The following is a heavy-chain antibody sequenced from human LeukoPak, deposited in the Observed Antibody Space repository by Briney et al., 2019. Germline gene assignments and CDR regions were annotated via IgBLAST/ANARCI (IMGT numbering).Heavy chain of an antibody. CDR3: ERRYQLLSVSWLDP. J-gene: IGHJ5*02. CDR1: GFTFSTYA. Sequence: PGGSLRLSCAASGFTFSTYAMSWVRQAPGRGLEWVSTVSESGGSTYYADSVKGRFTISRDNSKNTLYLQMNSLRAEDTAVYYCERRYQLLSVSWLDPWGQGTLVTVSS. D-gene: IGHD2-2*01. CDR2: VSESGGST. V-gene: IGHV3-23*01.